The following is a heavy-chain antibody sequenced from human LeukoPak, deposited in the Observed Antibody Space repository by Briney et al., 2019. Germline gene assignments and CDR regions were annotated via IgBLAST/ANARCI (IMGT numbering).Heavy chain of an antibody. J-gene: IGHJ6*03. CDR2: IYSGGST. V-gene: IGHV3-53*01. D-gene: IGHD7-27*01. CDR1: GFTVSSNY. Sequence: GGSLRLSCAASGFTVSSNYMSWVRQAPGKGLEWVSVIYSGGSTHYADSVKGRFTISRDNSKNTLYLQMNSLRAEDTAVYYCARDWDYYYMDVWGKGTTVTVSS. CDR3: ARDWDYYYMDV.